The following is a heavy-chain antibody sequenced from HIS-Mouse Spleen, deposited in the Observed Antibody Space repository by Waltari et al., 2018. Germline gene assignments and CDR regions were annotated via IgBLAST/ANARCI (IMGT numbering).Heavy chain of an antibody. V-gene: IGHV4-59*01. CDR1: GGSISSYY. CDR2: IYYSGST. J-gene: IGHJ3*02. Sequence: QVQLQESGPGLVKPSETLSLTCTVSGGSISSYYWSWIRPPPGTGLGWIGYIYYSGSTNYNPSLKSRVTISVDTSKNQFSLKLSSVTAADTAVYYCARSAYYYDSSGYYFRPDAFDIWGQGTMVTVSS. CDR3: ARSAYYYDSSGYYFRPDAFDI. D-gene: IGHD3-22*01.